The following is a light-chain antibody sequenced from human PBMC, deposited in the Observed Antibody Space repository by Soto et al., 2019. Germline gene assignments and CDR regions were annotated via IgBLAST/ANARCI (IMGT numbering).Light chain of an antibody. V-gene: IGKV1-5*01. Sequence: DIQMTQSPSTLSAPVGDRVTITCRASQSIGGWLAWYQQKPGKAPKLLIYDVSALKRGVPPRFSGSGSGTEFTLTISSLQPEDFATYYCQQYDSFSVTFGQGTKVDIK. J-gene: IGKJ1*01. CDR2: DVS. CDR1: QSIGGW. CDR3: QQYDSFSVT.